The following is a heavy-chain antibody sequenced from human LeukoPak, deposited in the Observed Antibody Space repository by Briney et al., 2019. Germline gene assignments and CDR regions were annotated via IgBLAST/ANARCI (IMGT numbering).Heavy chain of an antibody. J-gene: IGHJ3*02. CDR3: ARESQGYCSSTSCYALGAFDI. CDR1: GLTFSSYS. CDR2: ISSSSSYI. D-gene: IGHD2-2*01. V-gene: IGHV3-21*01. Sequence: PGGSLRLSCAASGLTFSSYSMRWVRHDPGNGLEWVSFISSSSSYIYYADSVKGRFTISRDNAKNSLYLQMNSLRAEDTAVYYCARESQGYCSSTSCYALGAFDIWGQGTMVTVSS.